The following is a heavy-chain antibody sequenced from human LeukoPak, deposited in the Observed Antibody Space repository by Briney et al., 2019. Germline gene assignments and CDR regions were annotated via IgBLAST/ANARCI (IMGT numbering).Heavy chain of an antibody. CDR2: IYYNGNT. Sequence: PSETLSLTCTVSGGSISSYYWSWVRQPPGKRLEWIGFIYYNGNTNSNPSLKSRVTISADTSKNQFSLKLTSVTAADTAVYYCVRGNYDNRGYSNAFDIWGQGAMVTVSS. J-gene: IGHJ3*02. CDR3: VRGNYDNRGYSNAFDI. V-gene: IGHV4-59*01. CDR1: GGSISSYY. D-gene: IGHD3-22*01.